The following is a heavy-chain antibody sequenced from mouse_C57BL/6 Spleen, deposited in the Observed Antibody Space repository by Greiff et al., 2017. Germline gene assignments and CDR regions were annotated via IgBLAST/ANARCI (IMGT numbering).Heavy chain of an antibody. CDR1: GFTFSDYG. J-gene: IGHJ2*01. V-gene: IGHV5-17*01. D-gene: IGHD1-1*01. CDR2: ISSGSSTI. Sequence: EVQLMESGGGLVKPGASLKLSCAASGFTFSDYGMHWVRQAPEQGLEWVAYISSGSSTIYYADTVKGRFTLSRDNAKNTLFLQLTSLRSEDSAMYYGERNYYGVFDYWGQGTTGTVSS. CDR3: ERNYYGVFDY.